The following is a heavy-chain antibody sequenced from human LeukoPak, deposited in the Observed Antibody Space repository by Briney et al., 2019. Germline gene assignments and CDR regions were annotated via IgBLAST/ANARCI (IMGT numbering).Heavy chain of an antibody. J-gene: IGHJ4*02. D-gene: IGHD3-22*01. CDR1: GFTFSSYG. Sequence: PGGSLRLSCAASGFTFSSYGMHWVRQAPGKGLEWVAVISYDGSNKYYADSVKGRFTISRDNSKNTLYLQMNSLRAEDTAVYYCAKGEDYYDSSGYYYFDHWGQGTLVTVSS. CDR3: AKGEDYYDSSGYYYFDH. V-gene: IGHV3-30*18. CDR2: ISYDGSNK.